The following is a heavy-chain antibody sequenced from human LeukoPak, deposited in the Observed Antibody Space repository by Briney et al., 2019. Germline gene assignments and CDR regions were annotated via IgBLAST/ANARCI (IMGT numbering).Heavy chain of an antibody. CDR3: AREAYSGYDYRY. Sequence: ASVKVSCKASGYTFTGYYMHWVRQAPGQGLGWMGWINPNSGGTNYAQKFQGRVTMTRDTSISTAYMELSRLRSDDTAVYYCAREAYSGYDYRYWGQGTLVTVSS. D-gene: IGHD5-12*01. CDR1: GYTFTGYY. CDR2: INPNSGGT. J-gene: IGHJ4*02. V-gene: IGHV1-2*02.